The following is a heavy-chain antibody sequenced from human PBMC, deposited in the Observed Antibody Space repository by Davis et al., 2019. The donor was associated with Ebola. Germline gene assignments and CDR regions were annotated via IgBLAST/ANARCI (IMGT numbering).Heavy chain of an antibody. V-gene: IGHV4-39*07. CDR2: ISHSGST. J-gene: IGHJ5*02. CDR3: ARSITVLRGVVPWFDP. D-gene: IGHD3-10*01. Sequence: MPSETLSLTCTVSGGSISSGGYYWGWIRQAPGKGMEWIGSISHSGSTYFTPSLASRVTISIDTSKNQFSLKLSSVTAADTAVYYCARSITVLRGVVPWFDPWGQGTLVTVSS. CDR1: GGSISSGGYY.